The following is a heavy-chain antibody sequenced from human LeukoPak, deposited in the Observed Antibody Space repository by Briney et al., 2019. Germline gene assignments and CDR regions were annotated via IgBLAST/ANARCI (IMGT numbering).Heavy chain of an antibody. J-gene: IGHJ4*02. Sequence: ASVKVSCKVSGYTLTELSMHWVRQAPGKGLEWMGGFDAADGETIYAQKFRGRVTITEDTPTDTVYMELSSLRSEDTAMYYCATRIPDILTGYLSKPWAFDYWGQGTLVTVSS. D-gene: IGHD3-9*01. V-gene: IGHV1-24*01. CDR3: ATRIPDILTGYLSKPWAFDY. CDR1: GYTLTELS. CDR2: FDAADGET.